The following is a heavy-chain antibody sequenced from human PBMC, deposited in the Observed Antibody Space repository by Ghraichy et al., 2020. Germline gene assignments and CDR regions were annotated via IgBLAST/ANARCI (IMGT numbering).Heavy chain of an antibody. CDR1: GGSISSYY. CDR3: ARDRGDYYGDAFDI. V-gene: IGHV4-4*07. Sequence: GSLRLSCTVSGGSISSYYWSWIRQPAGKGLEWIGRIYTSGSTNYNPSLKSRVTMSVDTSKNQFSLKLSSVTAADTAVYYCARDRGDYYGDAFDIWGQGTMVTVSS. CDR2: IYTSGST. J-gene: IGHJ3*02. D-gene: IGHD3-22*01.